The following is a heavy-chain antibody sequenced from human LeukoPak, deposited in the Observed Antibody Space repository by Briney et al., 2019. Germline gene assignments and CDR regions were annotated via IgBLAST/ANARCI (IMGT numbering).Heavy chain of an antibody. D-gene: IGHD3-22*01. CDR3: ARPSYYDSSGYSFFDQ. V-gene: IGHV5-51*01. Sequence: GESLKISCQVSGYSFINYWIGWVRQMPGKGLEWMGIIFPGDSDTKYSPSFQGQVTISAVRSINTAYLQWSSLKASNTAMYYCARPSYYDSSGYSFFDQWGQGTLVTVSS. CDR2: IFPGDSDT. J-gene: IGHJ4*02. CDR1: GYSFINYW.